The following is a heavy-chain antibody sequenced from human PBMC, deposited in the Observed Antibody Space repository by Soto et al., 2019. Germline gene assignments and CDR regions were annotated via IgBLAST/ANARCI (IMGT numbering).Heavy chain of an antibody. Sequence: SVRVSFKASGGTCSSYAISWVRQAPGQGLEWMGGIIPIFGTANYAQKFQGRVTITTDESTSTAYMELSSLRSEDTAVYYCARGYSSSPQGGYWGQGTLVTVSS. CDR3: ARGYSSSPQGGY. D-gene: IGHD6-6*01. CDR2: IIPIFGTA. V-gene: IGHV1-69*05. J-gene: IGHJ4*02. CDR1: GGTCSSYA.